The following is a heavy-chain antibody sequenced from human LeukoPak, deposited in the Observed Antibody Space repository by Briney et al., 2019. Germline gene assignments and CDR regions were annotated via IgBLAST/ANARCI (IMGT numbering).Heavy chain of an antibody. V-gene: IGHV4-31*03. Sequence: SETLALTCTLSGRSISSAGDHWSWIRQQPGKGLEWIGYIDYSGSTYYTPSLKSRFTISLDTSKNQFSLKVGSVAAADTAVYYCASSLATTGFYHYWGQGTLVTVSS. J-gene: IGHJ4*02. CDR1: GRSISSAGDH. D-gene: IGHD4-11*01. CDR2: IDYSGST. CDR3: ASSLATTGFYHY.